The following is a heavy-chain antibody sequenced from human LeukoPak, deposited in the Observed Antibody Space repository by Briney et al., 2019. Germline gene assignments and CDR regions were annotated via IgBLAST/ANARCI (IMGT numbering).Heavy chain of an antibody. D-gene: IGHD6-13*01. CDR2: ISAYNGNT. CDR3: ARQIAAAGRSRYYYYYYMDV. Sequence: TSVKVSCKASGYTFTSYGISWVRQAPGQGLEWMGWISAYNGNTNYAQKLQGRVTMTTDTSTSTAYMELRSLRSDDTAVYYCARQIAAAGRSRYYYYYYMDVWGKGTTVTVSS. V-gene: IGHV1-18*01. CDR1: GYTFTSYG. J-gene: IGHJ6*03.